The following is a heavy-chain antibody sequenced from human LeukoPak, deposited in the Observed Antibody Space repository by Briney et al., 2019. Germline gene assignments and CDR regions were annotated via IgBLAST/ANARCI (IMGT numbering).Heavy chain of an antibody. CDR1: GFTFSSYG. V-gene: IGHV3-30*18. Sequence: PGGSLRLSCAASGFTFSSYGMHWVRQAPGKGLEWVAVISYDGSNKYYADSVKGRFTISRDNSKNTLYLQMNSLRAEDTAVYYCAKDRAGVVVPVAWDLDYWGQGTLVTVSS. J-gene: IGHJ4*02. CDR3: AKDRAGVVVPVAWDLDY. CDR2: ISYDGSNK. D-gene: IGHD2-2*01.